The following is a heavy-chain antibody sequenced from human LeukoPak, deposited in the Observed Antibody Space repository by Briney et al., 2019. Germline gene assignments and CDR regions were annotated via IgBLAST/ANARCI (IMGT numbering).Heavy chain of an antibody. V-gene: IGHV4-39*07. D-gene: IGHD3-9*01. Sequence: SETLSLTCTVSGGSISSSRYYWGWIRQPPGKGLEWIGSIYYSGSTYYNPSLKSRVTISVDTSKNQFSLKLSSVTAADTAVYYCARAAFLNYDILTGYFDYWGQGTLVTVSS. J-gene: IGHJ4*02. CDR2: IYYSGST. CDR3: ARAAFLNYDILTGYFDY. CDR1: GGSISSSRYY.